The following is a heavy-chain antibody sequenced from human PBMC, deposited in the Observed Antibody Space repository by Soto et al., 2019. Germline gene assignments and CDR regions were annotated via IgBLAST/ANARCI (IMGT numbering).Heavy chain of an antibody. J-gene: IGHJ4*02. D-gene: IGHD6-13*01. Sequence: QVHLVQSGAEVKKPGASVKVSCKASGYIFINYHIHWVRQAPGQGLEWIGIINPNGGSTNYAQKFRGRVTMARYTSMSTVYMDPSSLRSDYTAVYYCARDLAAADYWGQGTLVTFSS. CDR1: GYIFINYH. CDR2: INPNGGST. CDR3: ARDLAAADY. V-gene: IGHV1-46*01.